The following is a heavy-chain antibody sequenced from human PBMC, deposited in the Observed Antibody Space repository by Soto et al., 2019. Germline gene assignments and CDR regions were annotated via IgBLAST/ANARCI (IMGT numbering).Heavy chain of an antibody. Sequence: ASVKVSCKASGYTFTNYGINWVRQAPGQGLEWMGWISPFTGDTHYTQSLQGRITMTTDTSTSTAYMELRSLRSADTAVYYCARDQSVIDNWGQGTLVTVSS. V-gene: IGHV1-18*04. CDR2: ISPFTGDT. D-gene: IGHD3-16*02. J-gene: IGHJ4*02. CDR1: GYTFTNYG. CDR3: ARDQSVIDN.